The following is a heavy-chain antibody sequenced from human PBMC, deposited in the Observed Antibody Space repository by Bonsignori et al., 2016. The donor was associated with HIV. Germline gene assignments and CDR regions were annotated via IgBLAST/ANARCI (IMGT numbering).Heavy chain of an antibody. CDR1: GAPLKNYY. CDR3: ARLGSVLGWGMTDSYYYVAV. D-gene: IGHD3-16*01. J-gene: IGHJ6*03. CDR2: IRASGDS. V-gene: IGHV4-4*07. Sequence: GSLRLSCTVSGAPLKNYYWIWLRQTAGKGLECIGRIRASGDSNYSPSLKSRVSMSVDTSENQISLKLSSVTAADTAIYYCARLGSVLGWGMTDSYYYVAVWDKGTTVTVSS.